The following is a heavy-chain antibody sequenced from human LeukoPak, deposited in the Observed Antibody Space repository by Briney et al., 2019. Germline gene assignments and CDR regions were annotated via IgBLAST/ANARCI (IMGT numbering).Heavy chain of an antibody. CDR3: ARGSGSYPYYFDY. V-gene: IGHV4-4*02. CDR2: IYYSGST. Sequence: SETLSLTCAVSGGSISSSNWWCWVRQPPGKGLEWIGYIYYSGSTNYNPSLKSRVTISVDTSKNQFSLKLSSVTAADTAVYYCARGSGSYPYYFDYWGQGTLVTVSS. J-gene: IGHJ4*02. CDR1: GGSISSSNW. D-gene: IGHD3-10*01.